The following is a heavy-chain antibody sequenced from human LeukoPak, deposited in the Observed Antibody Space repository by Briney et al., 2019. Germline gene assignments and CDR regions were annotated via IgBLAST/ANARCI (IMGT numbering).Heavy chain of an antibody. V-gene: IGHV3-23*01. CDR3: ARASWGPAVPFVDL. D-gene: IGHD2-2*01. CDR2: ISGSGGST. J-gene: IGHJ4*02. Sequence: PGGSLRLSCAASGFTFSSYAMSWVRQAPGKGLEWVSAISGSGGSTYYADSVKGRFTISRDNSKNTLYLQMNSLRAEDTAVYYCARASWGPAVPFVDLWGQGTLVTVSS. CDR1: GFTFSSYA.